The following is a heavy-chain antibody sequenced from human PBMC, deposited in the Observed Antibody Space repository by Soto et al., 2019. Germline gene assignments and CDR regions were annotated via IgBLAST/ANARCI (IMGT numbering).Heavy chain of an antibody. D-gene: IGHD5-18*01. V-gene: IGHV1-18*01. CDR2: INPYNGNT. Sequence: QVQLVQSGTEVKKPGASVKVSCKASGYTYTSYAISWVRQAPGQGLEWMGWINPYNGNTNYAQKLQGRVTMTTDTSTSTGYMELRSLRSDDTAVYYWARDTAMALPDAWGQGTLVTVSS. CDR1: GYTYTSYA. CDR3: ARDTAMALPDA. J-gene: IGHJ4*02.